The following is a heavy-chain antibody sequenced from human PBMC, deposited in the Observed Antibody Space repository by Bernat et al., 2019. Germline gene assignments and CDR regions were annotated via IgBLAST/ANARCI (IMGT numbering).Heavy chain of an antibody. Sequence: QVQLVESGGGVVQPGRSLRLSCAASGFTFSSYGMRWVRQAPGKGLEWVAVIWYDGSNKYYADSVKGRFTISRDNSKNTLYLQMNSLRAEDTAVYYCARESSDVDTAMAPLLDSMGFDPWGQGTLVTVSS. D-gene: IGHD5-18*01. J-gene: IGHJ5*02. V-gene: IGHV3-33*01. CDR3: ARESSDVDTAMAPLLDSMGFDP. CDR2: IWYDGSNK. CDR1: GFTFSSYG.